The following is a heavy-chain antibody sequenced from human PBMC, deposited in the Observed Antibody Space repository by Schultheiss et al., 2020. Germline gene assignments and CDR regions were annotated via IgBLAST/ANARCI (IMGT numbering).Heavy chain of an antibody. J-gene: IGHJ4*02. Sequence: GESLKISCAASGFTFSSYGMHWVRQAPGKGLEWVSYISSSGSTIYYADSVKGRFTISRDNAKNSLYLQMNSLRAEDTAVYYCARRYGDPIDYWGQGTLVTVSS. D-gene: IGHD4-17*01. CDR2: ISSSGSTI. CDR1: GFTFSSYG. CDR3: ARRYGDPIDY. V-gene: IGHV3-48*04.